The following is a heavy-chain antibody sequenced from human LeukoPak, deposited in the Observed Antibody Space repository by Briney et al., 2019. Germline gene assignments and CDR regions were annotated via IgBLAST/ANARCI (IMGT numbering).Heavy chain of an antibody. J-gene: IGHJ6*02. Sequence: GASVKVSCKTSGYTFTNYAIRWVRQAPGQGLGWMGWINAANGNTNCSQKFQGRVTITRDTSGITAYMELNSLTSEDTAVYYCARGGAAALDVWGQGTTVTVSS. CDR3: ARGGAAALDV. CDR1: GYTFTNYA. V-gene: IGHV1-3*01. D-gene: IGHD6-13*01. CDR2: INAANGNT.